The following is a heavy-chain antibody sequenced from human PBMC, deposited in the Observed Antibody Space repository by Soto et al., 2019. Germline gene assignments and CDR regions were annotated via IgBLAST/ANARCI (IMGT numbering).Heavy chain of an antibody. Sequence: EVQLVESGGGLVQPGGSLRLSCAASGFTFSDYDMSWVRQAPGKGLDWVSVISHSGSGTYYADSVKGRFTISRDNSKTTLFLHMDSLRGEDTALYYCVRQAKLTTVTASVGYYYGLDVWGQGTTVTVSS. J-gene: IGHJ6*02. CDR3: VRQAKLTTVTASVGYYYGLDV. V-gene: IGHV3-23*04. CDR2: ISHSGSGT. D-gene: IGHD4-4*01. CDR1: GFTFSDYD.